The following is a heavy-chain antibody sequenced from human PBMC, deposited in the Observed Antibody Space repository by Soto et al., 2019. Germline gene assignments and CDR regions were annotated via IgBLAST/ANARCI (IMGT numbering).Heavy chain of an antibody. CDR3: ARAVEMATYRDAFDI. D-gene: IGHD5-12*01. CDR2: INPTSGST. J-gene: IGHJ3*02. Sequence: QVQLVQSGAEVKKPGASVKGSCKASGYTFTSYNLHWVRRAPGQGLEWMGIINPTSGSTSYAQKFQGGVTMTRDTSTSTVYMELSSLRSDDTAVYYCARAVEMATYRDAFDIWGQGTMVTVSS. CDR1: GYTFTSYN. V-gene: IGHV1-46*01.